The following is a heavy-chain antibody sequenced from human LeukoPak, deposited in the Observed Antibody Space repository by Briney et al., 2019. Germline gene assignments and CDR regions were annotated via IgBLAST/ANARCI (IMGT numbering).Heavy chain of an antibody. CDR2: IYYSGST. Sequence: SETLSLTCTVSGVSISSDSYYWGWIRQPPGNGLEWIGSIYYSGSTYCNPSLKSRVTISVDTSKNQFSLKLSSVTAADTAAYYCARDRGSFDYWGQGTLVTVSS. CDR3: ARDRGSFDY. D-gene: IGHD3-16*01. J-gene: IGHJ4*02. CDR1: GVSISSDSYY. V-gene: IGHV4-39*07.